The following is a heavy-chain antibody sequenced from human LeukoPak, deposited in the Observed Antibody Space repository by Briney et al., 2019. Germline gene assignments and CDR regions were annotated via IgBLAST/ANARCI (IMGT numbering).Heavy chain of an antibody. CDR1: GFTFSTYS. CDR2: IGRGIT. CDR3: ARDAPAGGKPEYFFDY. J-gene: IGHJ4*02. Sequence: GGSLRLSCTASGFTFSTYSMNWVRQAPGKGLEWISHIGRGITYADSVKGRFTISRDNAKNSVYLQMNSLRAEDTAAYYCARDAPAGGKPEYFFDYWGQGTLVTVSS. V-gene: IGHV3-48*04. D-gene: IGHD2/OR15-2a*01.